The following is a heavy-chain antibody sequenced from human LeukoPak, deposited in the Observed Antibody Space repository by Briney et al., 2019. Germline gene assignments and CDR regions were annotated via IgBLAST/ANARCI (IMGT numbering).Heavy chain of an antibody. CDR3: AEVAGTFWFDP. J-gene: IGHJ5*02. Sequence: SETLSLTCAVYGGSFSGYYWSWIRQPPGKGLEWIGEINHSGSTNYNPSLKSRVTISIDTSKNQFSLKLSSVTAADTAVYYCAEVAGTFWFDPWGQGTLVTVSS. CDR1: GGSFSGYY. CDR2: INHSGST. V-gene: IGHV4-34*01. D-gene: IGHD2-15*01.